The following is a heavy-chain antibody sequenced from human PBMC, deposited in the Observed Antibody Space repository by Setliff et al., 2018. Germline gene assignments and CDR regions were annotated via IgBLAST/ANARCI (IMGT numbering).Heavy chain of an antibody. CDR2: ISVYNGDT. V-gene: IGHV1-18*01. J-gene: IGHJ4*02. D-gene: IGHD5-18*01. Sequence: ASVTVSCKASGYAFRNYALAWVRQAPGQGLEWVGWISVYNGDTNYAQKFQGRVTLTTDTSTSTAYMELRSLTSDDSAFYYCARAPSVELVTIRTNSWFTYWGQGTLVTVSS. CDR1: GYAFRNYA. CDR3: ARAPSVELVTIRTNSWFTY.